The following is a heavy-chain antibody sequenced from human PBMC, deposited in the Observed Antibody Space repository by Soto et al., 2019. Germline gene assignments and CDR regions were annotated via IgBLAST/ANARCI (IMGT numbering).Heavy chain of an antibody. CDR2: ISFDGSHK. V-gene: IGHV3-30-3*01. D-gene: IGHD1-26*01. Sequence: QVQVVESGGGVVQPGRSLRLSCAASGFTFSSYNMNWVRQAPGKGLEWVTVISFDGSHKYYADSVKGRFIISRDNSKNMLYLQMNSLRAEDTAVYYCAREVGTFYYHYGMDVWGQGTTVTVSS. J-gene: IGHJ6*02. CDR1: GFTFSSYN. CDR3: AREVGTFYYHYGMDV.